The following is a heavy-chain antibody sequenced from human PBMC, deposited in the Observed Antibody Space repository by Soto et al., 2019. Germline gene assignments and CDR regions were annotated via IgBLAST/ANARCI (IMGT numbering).Heavy chain of an antibody. D-gene: IGHD3-10*01. CDR3: AKALTVVRGLIYSGTDL. J-gene: IGHJ6*02. CDR2: ITGSGGST. V-gene: IGHV3-23*01. Sequence: GGSLRLSCAASGFTFSRYAMSWVRQSPGKGLTWVSVITGSGGSTYYADSVKGRFTISRDNSKNTLYLQMNSLRDEDTAVYYCAKALTVVRGLIYSGTDLWRHATPVPAP. CDR1: GFTFSRYA.